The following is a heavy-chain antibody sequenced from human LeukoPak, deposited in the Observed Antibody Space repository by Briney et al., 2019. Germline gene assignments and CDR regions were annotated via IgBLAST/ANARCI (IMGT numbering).Heavy chain of an antibody. CDR3: ARGGVIAVAGGYFDY. CDR2: IIPIFGTT. Sequence: GSSVKVSCKASGVTFNSYTISWVRQAPGQGLEWMGRIIPIFGTTSYAQKFQGRVTMTRDTSTSTVYMELSSLRSEDTAVYYCARGGVIAVAGGYFDYWGQGTLVTVSS. V-gene: IGHV1-69*08. CDR1: GVTFNSYT. D-gene: IGHD6-19*01. J-gene: IGHJ4*02.